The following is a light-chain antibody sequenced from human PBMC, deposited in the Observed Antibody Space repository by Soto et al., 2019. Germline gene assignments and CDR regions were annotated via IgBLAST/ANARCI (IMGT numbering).Light chain of an antibody. Sequence: ILMNLSPSAFSASTGDRVTITCRASQGISSYLAWYQQKPGKAPKLLIYAASTLQSGVPSRFSGSGSGTDFTLTISGLQSEDFATYYCQQYYSYPTFGQGTLLE. V-gene: IGKV1-8*01. J-gene: IGKJ5*01. CDR2: AAS. CDR1: QGISSY. CDR3: QQYYSYPT.